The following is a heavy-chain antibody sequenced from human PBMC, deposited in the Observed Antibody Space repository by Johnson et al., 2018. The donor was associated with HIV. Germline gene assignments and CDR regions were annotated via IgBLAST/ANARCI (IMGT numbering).Heavy chain of an antibody. CDR3: AKEGRDVLRDYDAFDM. CDR1: GFTFDDYG. D-gene: IGHD4-17*01. V-gene: IGHV3-20*04. Sequence: EVQLVESGGGVVRPGGSLRLSCAASGFTFDDYGMSWVRQAPGKGLEWVSGITWNGGSTGYADSVKGRFPISRDNAKNSLYLQMNSLRAEDTALYYCAKEGRDVLRDYDAFDMWGHGTMVIVSS. CDR2: ITWNGGST. J-gene: IGHJ3*02.